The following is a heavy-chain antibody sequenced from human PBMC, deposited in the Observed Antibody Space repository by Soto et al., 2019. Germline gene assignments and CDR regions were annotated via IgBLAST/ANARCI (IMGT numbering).Heavy chain of an antibody. J-gene: IGHJ4*02. CDR1: GGSISSYY. CDR3: ASLTTVTTSVDY. D-gene: IGHD4-17*01. CDR2: IYYSGST. Sequence: SETLSLTCTVSGGSISSYYWSWIRQPPGKGLEWIGYIYYSGSTNYNPSLKSRVTISVDTSKNQFSLKLSSVTAADTAVYYCASLTTVTTSVDYWGQGTLVTVSS. V-gene: IGHV4-59*01.